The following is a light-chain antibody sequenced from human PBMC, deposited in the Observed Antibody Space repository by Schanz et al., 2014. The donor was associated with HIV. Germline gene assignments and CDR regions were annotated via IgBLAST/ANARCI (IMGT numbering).Light chain of an antibody. CDR3: QQYGSS. V-gene: IGKV3-20*01. CDR2: GAS. Sequence: EIVMTQSPATLSVSPGERATLSCRASQSVSSNLAWYQQKSGQAPRLLIYGASSRATGIPDRFSGSGSGTDFTLTISRLEPEDFAVYYCQQYGSSFGPGTKVEIK. CDR1: QSVSSN. J-gene: IGKJ3*01.